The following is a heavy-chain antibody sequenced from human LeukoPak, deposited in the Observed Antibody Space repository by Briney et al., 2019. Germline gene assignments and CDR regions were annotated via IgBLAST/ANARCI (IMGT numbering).Heavy chain of an antibody. CDR3: ARGANWFDP. V-gene: IGHV3-74*01. Sequence: GGSLRLSCAASGFTFSSYWMHWVRQAPGKGLVLVSGINSEGSSTSYADSVNGRFTISRDKDKNTMYLQMKSLRAGDTAVYYCARGANWFDPWGQGTLVTVSS. J-gene: IGHJ5*02. CDR2: INSEGSST. CDR1: GFTFSSYW.